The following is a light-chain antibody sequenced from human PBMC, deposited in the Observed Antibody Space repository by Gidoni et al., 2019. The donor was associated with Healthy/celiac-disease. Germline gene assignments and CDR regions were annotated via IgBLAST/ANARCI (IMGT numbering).Light chain of an antibody. V-gene: IGKV1-33*01. CDR3: QQYDNLPLYT. J-gene: IGKJ2*01. Sequence: DIQMTQSPSSLSASVGDRVTITCQASQDISNYFNWYQQKPGKAPKLLIYDASNLETGVPSRVSGSGSGTDFTFTINSLQPEDIATYYCQQYDNLPLYTFGQGTKLEIK. CDR2: DAS. CDR1: QDISNY.